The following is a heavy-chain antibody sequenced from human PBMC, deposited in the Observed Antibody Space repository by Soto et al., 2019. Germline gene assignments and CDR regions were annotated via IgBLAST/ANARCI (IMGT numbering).Heavy chain of an antibody. V-gene: IGHV3-23*01. D-gene: IGHD6-6*01. CDR3: AKSLVARPYDY. CDR1: GFTFSSYA. CDR2: ISGSGGNT. J-gene: IGHJ4*02. Sequence: PGGSLKLSCTDSGFTFSSYAMSWVRQAPGKRLEWVSAISGSGGNTYYADSVKGRFTISRDNSKNTLYLQMNSLRAEDTAVYYCAKSLVARPYDYWGQGTLVTVS.